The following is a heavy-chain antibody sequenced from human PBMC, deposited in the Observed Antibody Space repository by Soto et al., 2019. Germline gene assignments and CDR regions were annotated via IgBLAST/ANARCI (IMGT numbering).Heavy chain of an antibody. J-gene: IGHJ3*02. V-gene: IGHV3-33*01. CDR2: IWYDGSNK. CDR1: GFTFSSYG. CDR3: ARPMDAGAFDI. Sequence: QVQLVESGGGVVQPGRSLRLSCAASGFTFSSYGMHWVRQAPGKGLEWVAVIWYDGSNKYYADSVKGRFTISRDKSKNTLYLQMNSLRAEDTAVYYCARPMDAGAFDIWGQGTMVTVSS.